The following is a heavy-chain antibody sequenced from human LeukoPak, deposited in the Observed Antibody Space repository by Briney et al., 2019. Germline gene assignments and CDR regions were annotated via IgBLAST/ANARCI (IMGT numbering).Heavy chain of an antibody. V-gene: IGHV4-34*01. CDR2: IHPSGST. D-gene: IGHD5-18*01. CDR1: GGSFSGYY. CDR3: ARGQDTAKQGY. J-gene: IGHJ4*02. Sequence: SETLSLTCAVYGGSFSGYYWSWIRQPPGKGLEWIGEIHPSGSTSYNPALQSRVTMSVDTSKNQFSLKLNSVTAADTAVYYCARGQDTAKQGYWGQGTLVTVSS.